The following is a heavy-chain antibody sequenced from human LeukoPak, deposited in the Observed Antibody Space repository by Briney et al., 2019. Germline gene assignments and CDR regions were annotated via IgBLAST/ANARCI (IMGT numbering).Heavy chain of an antibody. Sequence: GGSLRLSCAASGFTFSSYAMSWVRQAPGKGLEWVPAISGSGGSTYYADSVKGRFTISRDNSKNTLYLQMDSLGAEDTAVYFCIRDGNTGPDYWGQGTLVTVSS. D-gene: IGHD2-8*02. CDR1: GFTFSSYA. J-gene: IGHJ4*02. CDR2: ISGSGGST. V-gene: IGHV3-23*01. CDR3: IRDGNTGPDY.